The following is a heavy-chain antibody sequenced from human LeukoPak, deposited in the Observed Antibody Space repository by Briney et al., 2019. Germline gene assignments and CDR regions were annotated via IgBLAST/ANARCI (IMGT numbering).Heavy chain of an antibody. D-gene: IGHD6-6*01. Sequence: GESLRLSCAASGFAFSSHWMNWVRQAPGKGLEWVANINREGSDKNYVDSVKGRFTISRDNAKNSLYLQMNSLRAEDTAVYYCARDGPRIAARLWRYYYMDVWGKGTTVTVSS. CDR1: GFAFSSHW. CDR3: ARDGPRIAARLWRYYYMDV. J-gene: IGHJ6*03. V-gene: IGHV3-7*01. CDR2: INREGSDK.